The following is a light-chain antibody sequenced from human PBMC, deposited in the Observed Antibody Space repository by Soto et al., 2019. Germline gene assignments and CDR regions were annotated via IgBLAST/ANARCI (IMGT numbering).Light chain of an antibody. CDR2: EVS. CDR3: TSYISSNTLV. J-gene: IGLJ2*01. V-gene: IGLV2-8*01. CDR1: SSDVGDNY. Sequence: QSALTQPPSASGSPGQSVTISCTGTSSDVGDNYVSWYQQHLGKAPKLIIYEVSQRPSGVPDRFSGSKSGNTASLTVSGLQTEDEADYYCTSYISSNTLVFGGGTKLTVL.